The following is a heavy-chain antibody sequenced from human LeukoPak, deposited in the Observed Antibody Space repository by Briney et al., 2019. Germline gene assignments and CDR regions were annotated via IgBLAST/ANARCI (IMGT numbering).Heavy chain of an antibody. D-gene: IGHD2-15*01. Sequence: EASVKVSCKASGYTFTGFYMHWVRQAPGQGLEWRGWINPNIGGTNYAQKFQGRVTMTRDTSISTAYMELSRMRSDDTAVYYCARDCSGGSCYLGLLQYSYGPPNYFDYWGQGTLVTVSS. V-gene: IGHV1-2*02. CDR1: GYTFTGFY. CDR3: ARDCSGGSCYLGLLQYSYGPPNYFDY. J-gene: IGHJ4*02. CDR2: INPNIGGT.